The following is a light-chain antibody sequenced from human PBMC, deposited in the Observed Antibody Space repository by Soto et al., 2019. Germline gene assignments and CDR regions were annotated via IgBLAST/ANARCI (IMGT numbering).Light chain of an antibody. J-gene: IGKJ1*01. CDR3: QQYGSSSWT. Sequence: EIVLTQSPGTLSLSPGKRATLSCRASQSISSSYLAWYPQRPGQAPRLLIYGASSRAAGIPDRFSGSGSGTEFTLTISRLEPEDFAVYYCQQYGSSSWTCGQGTKVEIK. CDR1: QSISSSY. CDR2: GAS. V-gene: IGKV3-20*01.